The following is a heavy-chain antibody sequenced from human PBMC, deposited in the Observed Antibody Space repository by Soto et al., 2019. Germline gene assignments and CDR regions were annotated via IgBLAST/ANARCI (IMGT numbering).Heavy chain of an antibody. D-gene: IGHD2-21*02. J-gene: IGHJ4*02. CDR2: INPSGGST. CDR1: GYTFTSYY. CDR3: ARAGAEVTTYFDF. Sequence: QVQLVQSGAEVKKPGASVKVSCKASGYTFTSYYMHWVRQAPGQGLEWMGIINPSGGSTSYAQKFQGRVTMTRDTSTSTVYMELSSLRSDDTAVYYCARAGAEVTTYFDFWGQGTLVTVSA. V-gene: IGHV1-46*01.